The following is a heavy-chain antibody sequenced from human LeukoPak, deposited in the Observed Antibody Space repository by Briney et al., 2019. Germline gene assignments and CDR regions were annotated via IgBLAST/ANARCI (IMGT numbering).Heavy chain of an antibody. CDR3: ARNYYDSSGYWGYGMDV. J-gene: IGHJ6*02. CDR2: NYYSGST. V-gene: IGHV4-59*01. CDR1: GGSISSYY. Sequence: SETLSLTCTVSGGSISSYYWSWIRQPPGKGLEWIGYNYYSGSTNYNPSLKSRVTISVDTSKNQFSLKLSSVTAADTAVYYCARNYYDSSGYWGYGMDVWGQGTTVTVSS. D-gene: IGHD3-22*01.